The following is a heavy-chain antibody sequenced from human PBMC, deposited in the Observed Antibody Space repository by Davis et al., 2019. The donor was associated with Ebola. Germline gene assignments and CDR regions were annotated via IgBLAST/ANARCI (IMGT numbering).Heavy chain of an antibody. D-gene: IGHD2-21*01. CDR1: GFTVSSNY. CDR2: IWNDGNNK. CDR3: ARELTVVIFGV. Sequence: GESLKISCAASGFTVSSNYMSWVRQAPGKGLEWVAVIWNDGNNKYYADSVEGRFTISRDNAKNSLYLQMNSLRAEDTAVYYCARELTVVIFGVRGQGTLVTVSS. J-gene: IGHJ4*02. V-gene: IGHV3-33*08.